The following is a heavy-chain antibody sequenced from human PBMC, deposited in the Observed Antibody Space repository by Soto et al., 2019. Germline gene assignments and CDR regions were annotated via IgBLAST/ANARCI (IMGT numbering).Heavy chain of an antibody. CDR2: IYYSVST. CDR1: GGSISSSSYY. Sequence: QLQLQESGPGLVKPSETLSLTCTVSGGSISSSSYYWGWIRQPPGKGLEWIGSIYYSVSTYYNPSLKSRVTISVDTSKNQFSLKLSSVTAADTAVYYCATPGKETMVESSWYGYLGQGTLVTVSS. D-gene: IGHD6-13*01. CDR3: ATPGKETMVESSWYGY. V-gene: IGHV4-39*01. J-gene: IGHJ4*02.